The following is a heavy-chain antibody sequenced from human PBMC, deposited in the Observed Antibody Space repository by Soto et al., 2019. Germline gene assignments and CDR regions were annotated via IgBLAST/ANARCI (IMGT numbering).Heavy chain of an antibody. CDR2: IYWDDDQ. CDR3: ADTPGGTFFQH. J-gene: IGHJ1*01. D-gene: IGHD2-15*01. CDR1: GFSLSTNGVG. V-gene: IGHV2-5*02. Sequence: QITLKESGPTLVKPTQTLTLTCTFSGFSLSTNGVGVGWIRQPPGKALEWLALIYWDDDQRYSPSLKSRLTITKNNSKNQVVLTMTNMDPVDTATYYCADTPGGTFFQHWGQGTLVTVSS.